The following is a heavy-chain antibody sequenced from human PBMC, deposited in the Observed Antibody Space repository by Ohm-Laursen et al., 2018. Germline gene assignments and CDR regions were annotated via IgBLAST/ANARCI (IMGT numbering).Heavy chain of an antibody. V-gene: IGHV1-18*01. CDR3: ARDQGYSADYYYYYGMDV. D-gene: IGHD2-15*01. J-gene: IGHJ6*02. CDR2: ISAYNGNT. Sequence: SSVKVSCKASGYTFTSYGISWVRQAPGQGLEWMGWISAYNGNTNYAQKLQGRATMTTDTSTSTAYMELRSLRSDDTAVYYCARDQGYSADYYYYYGMDVWGQGTTVTVSS. CDR1: GYTFTSYG.